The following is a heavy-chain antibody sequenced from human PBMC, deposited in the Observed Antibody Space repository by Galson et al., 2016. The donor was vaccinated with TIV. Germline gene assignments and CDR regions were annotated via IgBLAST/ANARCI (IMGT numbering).Heavy chain of an antibody. Sequence: SGAEVKKPGESLKISCAVSGFTFSSYAMSWVRQAPGEGLEWVSAISGGGDGTYYADSVKGRFTISRDNSKNTLYLQMNNLRAEDTAIYYCAKLADYFDSSGKFDYWGQGTLVIVSS. D-gene: IGHD3-22*01. CDR3: AKLADYFDSSGKFDY. CDR2: ISGGGDGT. V-gene: IGHV3-23*01. J-gene: IGHJ4*02. CDR1: GFTFSSYA.